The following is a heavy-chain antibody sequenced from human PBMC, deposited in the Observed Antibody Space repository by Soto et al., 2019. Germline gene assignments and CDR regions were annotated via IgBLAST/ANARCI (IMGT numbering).Heavy chain of an antibody. D-gene: IGHD3-10*01. CDR3: APHLWFGELYY. CDR1: GFTFSSYA. J-gene: IGHJ4*02. V-gene: IGHV3-23*01. CDR2: ISGSGGST. Sequence: EVQLLESGGGLVQPGGSLRLSCAASGFTFSSYAMSWVRKAPGKGLEWVSAISGSGGSTYYADSVEGRFTISRDNSKNTLYLQMNSLRAEDTAVYYCAPHLWFGELYYWGQGTLVTVSS.